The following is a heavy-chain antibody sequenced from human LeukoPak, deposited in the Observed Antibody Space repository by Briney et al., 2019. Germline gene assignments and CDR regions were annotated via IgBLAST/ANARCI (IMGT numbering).Heavy chain of an antibody. CDR1: GGSFSGYY. Sequence: SETLSLTCAVYGGSFSGYYWXWIRQPPGKGXXXIGEINHSGSTNYNPSLKSRVTISVDTSKNQFSLKLSSVTAADTAVYYCARGSITIFGVVTPNWFDPWGQGTLVTVSS. J-gene: IGHJ5*02. V-gene: IGHV4-34*01. CDR2: INHSGST. D-gene: IGHD3-3*01. CDR3: ARGSITIFGVVTPNWFDP.